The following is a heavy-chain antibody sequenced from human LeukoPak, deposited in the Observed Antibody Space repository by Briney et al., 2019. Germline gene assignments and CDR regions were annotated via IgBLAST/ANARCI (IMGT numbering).Heavy chain of an antibody. CDR3: AKVLYSVNNFNMIFDK. J-gene: IGHJ4*02. D-gene: IGHD1-1*01. CDR2: VGGSDDTT. CDR1: GFTVADHV. V-gene: IGHV3-23*01. Sequence: GGSLRLSCSASGFTVADHVMNWVRQTPGGGLQWVATVGGSDDTTYYTDSVRGRFAIFRDNFKNTVSLQMNSLRVEDTAVYYCAKVLYSVNNFNMIFDKWGQGTLVTVAS.